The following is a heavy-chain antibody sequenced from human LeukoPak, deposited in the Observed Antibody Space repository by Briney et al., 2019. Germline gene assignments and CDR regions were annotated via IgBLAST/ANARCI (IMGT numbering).Heavy chain of an antibody. J-gene: IGHJ4*02. D-gene: IGHD2-15*01. CDR3: ARAPGYCSGGSCYTALDY. V-gene: IGHV1-46*01. CDR2: INPSGGST. CDR1: GYTFTSYY. Sequence: ASVKVSCTASGYTFTSYYMHWVREAPGQGLEWMGIINPSGGSTSYAQKFQGRVTMTRDTSTSTVYMELSSLRSEDTAVYYCARAPGYCSGGSCYTALDYWGQGTLVTVSS.